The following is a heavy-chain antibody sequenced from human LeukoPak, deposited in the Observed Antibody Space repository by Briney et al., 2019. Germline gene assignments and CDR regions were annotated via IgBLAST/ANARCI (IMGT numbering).Heavy chain of an antibody. Sequence: LXLXXXASXXXXXXYAMHWVRQAXGXGLEWVAVISYDGSXKYYADSVKGRFTISRDNSNTPLYLQINRLRAEDTAVYYCARDSRGENSSGWSPYYYYGMDVWGQGTTVTVSS. CDR1: XXXXXXYA. CDR2: ISYDGSXK. D-gene: IGHD6-19*01. J-gene: IGHJ6*02. CDR3: ARDSRGENSSGWSPYYYYGMDV. V-gene: IGHV3-30*14.